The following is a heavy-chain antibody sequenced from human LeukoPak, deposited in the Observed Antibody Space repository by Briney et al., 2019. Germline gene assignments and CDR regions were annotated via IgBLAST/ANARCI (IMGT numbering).Heavy chain of an antibody. D-gene: IGHD3-3*01. J-gene: IGHJ4*02. CDR1: GFTFSSYA. V-gene: IGHV3-30-3*01. CDR2: ISYGGSNK. Sequence: GGSLRLSCAASGFTFSSYAMHWVRQAPGKGLEWVAVISYGGSNKYYADSVKGRFTISRDNSKSTLYLQMNSLRAEDTAMYYCARDYVINDFWSGYCDYWGQGTLVTVSS. CDR3: ARDYVINDFWSGYCDY.